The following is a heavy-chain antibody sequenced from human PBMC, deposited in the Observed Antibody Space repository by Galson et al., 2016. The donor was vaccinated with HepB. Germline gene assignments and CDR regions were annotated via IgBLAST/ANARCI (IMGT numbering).Heavy chain of an antibody. CDR3: ARYRAATAYSDF. CDR2: ISAYNGKI. Sequence: SVKVSCKASGYIFTNYGISWVRQAPGQGLEWMGWISAYNGKISYAQNFQARVTMTTDASTSTAYMELRSLRSDDTAVYFCARYRAATAYSDFCGQGTLVTVSS. D-gene: IGHD6-25*01. CDR1: GYIFTNYG. J-gene: IGHJ4*02. V-gene: IGHV1-18*01.